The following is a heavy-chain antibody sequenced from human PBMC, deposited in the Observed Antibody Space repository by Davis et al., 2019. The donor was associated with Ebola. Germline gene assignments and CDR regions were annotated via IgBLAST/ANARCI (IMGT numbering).Heavy chain of an antibody. J-gene: IGHJ5*02. CDR3: ASGSGGSLNWFDP. CDR1: GFTFSSYW. Sequence: GESLKISCAASGFTFSSYWMSWVRQAPGKGLEWVANIKQDGSEKYYVDSVKGRFTISRDNAKNSLYLQMNSLRAEDTAVYYCASGSGGSLNWFDPWGQGTLVTVSS. D-gene: IGHD2-15*01. V-gene: IGHV3-7*01. CDR2: IKQDGSEK.